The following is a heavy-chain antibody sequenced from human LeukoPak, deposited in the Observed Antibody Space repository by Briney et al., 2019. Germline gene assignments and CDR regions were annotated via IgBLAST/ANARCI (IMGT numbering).Heavy chain of an antibody. CDR1: GGSISSYY. D-gene: IGHD3-3*01. J-gene: IGHJ5*02. CDR2: IYYSGST. Sequence: SETLSLTCTVSGGSISSYYWSWIRQPPGKGLEWIGYIYYSGSTNYNPSLKSRVTISVDTSKDQFSLKLSSVTAADTAVYYCARFLESSWFDPWGQGTLVTVSS. CDR3: ARFLESSWFDP. V-gene: IGHV4-59*01.